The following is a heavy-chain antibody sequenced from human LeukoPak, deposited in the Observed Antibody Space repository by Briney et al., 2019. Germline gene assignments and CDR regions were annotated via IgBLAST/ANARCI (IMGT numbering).Heavy chain of an antibody. CDR1: GFIFSDYY. CDR3: AKGRSYYDYVLVY. D-gene: IGHD3-10*02. Sequence: KSGGSLRLSCAASGFIFSDYYMSWIRQAPGKGLEWISYISGRYNTIYYADSVKGRFTISRDNARSTLYLHMTSLRADDTAVYYCAKGRSYYDYVLVYWGQGTLVTVSS. J-gene: IGHJ4*02. CDR2: ISGRYNTI. V-gene: IGHV3-11*01.